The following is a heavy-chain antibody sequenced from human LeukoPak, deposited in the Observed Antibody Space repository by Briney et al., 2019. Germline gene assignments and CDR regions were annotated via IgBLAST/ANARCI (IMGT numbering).Heavy chain of an antibody. D-gene: IGHD3-10*01. J-gene: IGHJ4*02. V-gene: IGHV4-59*01. CDR3: GRLGSGSYRD. Sequence: GSLRLSCAASGFTFSSYSMNWVRQAPGKGLEWIAYVYYSGSTNYNPSLKSRVTISVDASKNQFSLNLRSVTAADTAVYYCGRLGSGSYRDWGQGTLVTVSS. CDR2: VYYSGST. CDR1: GFTFSSYS.